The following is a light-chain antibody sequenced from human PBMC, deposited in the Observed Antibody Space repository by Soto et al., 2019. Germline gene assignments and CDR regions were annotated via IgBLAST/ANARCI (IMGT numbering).Light chain of an antibody. CDR3: TSYAGRSDVV. Sequence: QSVLTQPPSASGSPGQSVTISCTGTSSDVGGYNYVSWYQQHPGKAPKLMIYEVSKRPSGVPDRSSGSKSGNTASLNVSGLQAEDEADYYRTSYAGRSDVVFGGGTKLTVL. CDR2: EVS. J-gene: IGLJ2*01. V-gene: IGLV2-8*01. CDR1: SSDVGGYNY.